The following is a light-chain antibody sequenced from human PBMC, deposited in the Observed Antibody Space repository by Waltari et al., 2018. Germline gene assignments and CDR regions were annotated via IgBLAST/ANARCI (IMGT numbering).Light chain of an antibody. J-gene: IGKJ4*01. V-gene: IGKV1-39*01. Sequence: DIQMTQSPSSLSASVGHRVTITCRASQSISSYLNWYQQKPGKSPKLLIYAASSLQSRVPSRFSGSGSGTDFTLTISSLQPEDFATYYCQQSYSTLSTFGGGTKVEIK. CDR2: AAS. CDR1: QSISSY. CDR3: QQSYSTLST.